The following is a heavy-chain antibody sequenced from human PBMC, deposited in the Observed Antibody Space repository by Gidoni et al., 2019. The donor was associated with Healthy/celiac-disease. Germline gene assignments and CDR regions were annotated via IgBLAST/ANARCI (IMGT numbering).Heavy chain of an antibody. CDR3: ARDLVYYGSGSYFDAFDI. V-gene: IGHV3-30-3*01. CDR1: GFTFSSYA. CDR2: LSYDGSNK. J-gene: IGHJ3*02. Sequence: QVQLVESGGGVVQPGRSLRLSCAASGFTFSSYAMHWVRLAPGKGLEWVAVLSYDGSNKYYADSVKGRFTISRDNSKNTLYLQMNSLRAEDTAVYYCARDLVYYGSGSYFDAFDIWGQGTMVTVSS. D-gene: IGHD3-10*01.